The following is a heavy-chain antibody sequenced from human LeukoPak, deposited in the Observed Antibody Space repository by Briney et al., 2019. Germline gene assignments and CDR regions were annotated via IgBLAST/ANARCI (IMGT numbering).Heavy chain of an antibody. Sequence: GKSLRLSCAASGFTFSRNGMRWVRQAPGKGLEWVADVSHDGSDKDYADSVKGRFTISRDNSNNTVYLQMNSLRPEDTAMYYCARDLSGGYSIDYWGQGALVTVSS. CDR2: VSHDGSDK. D-gene: IGHD1-26*01. V-gene: IGHV3-30-3*01. CDR1: GFTFSRNG. CDR3: ARDLSGGYSIDY. J-gene: IGHJ4*02.